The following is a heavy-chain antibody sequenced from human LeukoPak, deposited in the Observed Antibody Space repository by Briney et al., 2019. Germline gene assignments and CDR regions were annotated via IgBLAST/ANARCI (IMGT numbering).Heavy chain of an antibody. V-gene: IGHV1-46*01. J-gene: IGHJ5*02. CDR2: INPSNDGT. CDR3: ATPSLNDFGDYGSGVDP. D-gene: IGHD3-10*01. CDR1: GYTFTSYY. Sequence: ASVKVSCKASGYTFTSYYIHWVRQAPGQGLEWMGIINPSNDGTAYAQKFQGRVTLTTDTSTSTVYMELSSLRSEDTAVYYCATPSLNDFGDYGSGVDPWGQGTLVTVSS.